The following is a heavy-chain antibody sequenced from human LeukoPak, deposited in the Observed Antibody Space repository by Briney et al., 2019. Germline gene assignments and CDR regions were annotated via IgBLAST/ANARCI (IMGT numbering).Heavy chain of an antibody. CDR3: ARGEWDLRD. D-gene: IGHD1-26*01. CDR1: GFIFADHG. V-gene: IGHV3-20*03. J-gene: IGHJ4*02. Sequence: PGGSLRLSFAASGFIFADHGMTWVRQVPGKGLEWVSGINWNGGSTGYVDSVKGRFTISRDNAKNVLFLEMNNLRAEDTAFYYCARGEWDLRDWGQGTLVIVSS. CDR2: INWNGGST.